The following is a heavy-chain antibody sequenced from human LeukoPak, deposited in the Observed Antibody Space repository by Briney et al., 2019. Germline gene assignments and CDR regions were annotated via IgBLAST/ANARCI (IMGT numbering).Heavy chain of an antibody. D-gene: IGHD3-3*01. CDR2: INPNSGGT. Sequence: GASVKVSCKASGYAFTGYYMHWVRQAPGQGLEWMGWINPNSGGTNYAQKFQGRVTMTRDTSISTAYMELSRLRSDDTAVYYCARVLVLFDYDFWSGYFDYWGQGTLVTVSS. J-gene: IGHJ4*02. CDR1: GYAFTGYY. CDR3: ARVLVLFDYDFWSGYFDY. V-gene: IGHV1-2*02.